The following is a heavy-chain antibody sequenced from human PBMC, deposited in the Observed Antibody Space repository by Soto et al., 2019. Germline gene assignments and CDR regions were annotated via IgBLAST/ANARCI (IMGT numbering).Heavy chain of an antibody. CDR1: GGSISSGGYS. CDR3: ARGNYDSSGYFEYYYYGMDV. Sequence: SETLSLTCAVSGGSISSGGYSWSWIRQPPGKGLEWIGYIYHSGSTYYNPSLKSRVTISVDRSKNQFSLKLSSVTAADTAVYYCARGNYDSSGYFEYYYYGMDVWGQGTTVTVSS. CDR2: IYHSGST. J-gene: IGHJ6*02. V-gene: IGHV4-30-2*01. D-gene: IGHD3-22*01.